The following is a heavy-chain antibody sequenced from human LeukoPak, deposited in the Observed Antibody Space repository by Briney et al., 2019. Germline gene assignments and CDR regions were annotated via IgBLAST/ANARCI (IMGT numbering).Heavy chain of an antibody. V-gene: IGHV3-30*02. J-gene: IGHJ4*02. CDR3: AKVGMVRGVIITYIDY. CDR1: GFTFSSYG. D-gene: IGHD3-10*01. CDR2: IRYDGSNK. Sequence: GGSLRLSCAASGFTFSSYGMHWVRQAPGKGLEWVAFIRYDGSNKYYADSVKGRFTISRDNSKNTLYLQMNSLRAEDTAVYYCAKVGMVRGVIITYIDYWGQGTLVTVSS.